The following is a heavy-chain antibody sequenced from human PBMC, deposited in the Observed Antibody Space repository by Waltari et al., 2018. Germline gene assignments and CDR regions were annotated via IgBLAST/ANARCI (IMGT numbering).Heavy chain of an antibody. D-gene: IGHD2-15*01. CDR3: AKQSSSESYSIFDY. V-gene: IGHV3-23*01. CDR2: IGDSGAGT. CDR1: GFTFSVYA. J-gene: IGHJ4*02. Sequence: EVQLLESGGGLVQPGGSLRLSCAASGFTFSVYAMTWVRQAPGKGLGRVYGIGDSGAGTNYADSVKGLFTISRDNSKNTLYLHMNSLRAEDTAVYYCAKQSSSESYSIFDYWGQGSLVTVSS.